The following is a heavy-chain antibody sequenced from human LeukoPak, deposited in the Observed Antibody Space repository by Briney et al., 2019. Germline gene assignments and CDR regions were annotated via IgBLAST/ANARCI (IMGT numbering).Heavy chain of an antibody. CDR2: ISGSGGST. CDR1: GFTFSSYA. J-gene: IGHJ5*02. D-gene: IGHD3-3*01. V-gene: IGHV3-23*01. Sequence: PGGSLRLSCAASGFTFSSYAMSWVRQAPGKGLEWVSAISGSGGSTCYADSVKGRFTISRDNSKNTLYLQMNSLRAEDTAVYYCGYYDFWSGYYWFDPWGQGTLVTVSS. CDR3: GYYDFWSGYYWFDP.